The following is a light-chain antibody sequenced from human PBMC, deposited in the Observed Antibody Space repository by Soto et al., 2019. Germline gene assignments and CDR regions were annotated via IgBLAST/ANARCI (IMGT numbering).Light chain of an antibody. Sequence: QSVLTQAPSASGTPGQRFTISCSGSSSNIGSDSVNWYQQLPGTAPKLLIYNNNQRPSGVPDRFSGSKSGTSASLAISGLQSEDEADYYCAAWDDSLNGVVFGGGTKVTVL. J-gene: IGLJ2*01. V-gene: IGLV1-44*01. CDR1: SSNIGSDS. CDR3: AAWDDSLNGVV. CDR2: NNN.